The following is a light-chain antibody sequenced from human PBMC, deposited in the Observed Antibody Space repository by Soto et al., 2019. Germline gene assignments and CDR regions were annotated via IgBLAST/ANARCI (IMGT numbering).Light chain of an antibody. CDR1: SSDVGDYEY. Sequence: SVLTQPASVSGSPGRSITISCTGTSSDVGDYEYVSWYQQHPGKGPKLMIYEVSNRTSGVSNRFSGSKSGNTASLTISGLQAEDETEYFCSSYKRTSRVYVFGTGTKVTVL. V-gene: IGLV2-14*01. J-gene: IGLJ1*01. CDR3: SSYKRTSRVYV. CDR2: EVS.